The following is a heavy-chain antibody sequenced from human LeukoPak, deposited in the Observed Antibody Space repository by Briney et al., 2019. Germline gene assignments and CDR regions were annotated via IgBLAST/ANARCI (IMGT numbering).Heavy chain of an antibody. J-gene: IGHJ4*02. CDR1: GYTFTGYY. CDR2: INPNSGGT. D-gene: IGHD3-22*01. V-gene: IGHV1-2*02. CDR3: ARGFPHRRNYDSSGSYSYNFDY. Sequence: ASVKVSCKASGYTFTGYYMHWVRQAPGQGLEWMGWINPNSGGTNYAQKFQGRVTMTRDTSISTAYMELSRLRSDDTAVYYCARGFPHRRNYDSSGSYSYNFDYWGQGTLVTVSS.